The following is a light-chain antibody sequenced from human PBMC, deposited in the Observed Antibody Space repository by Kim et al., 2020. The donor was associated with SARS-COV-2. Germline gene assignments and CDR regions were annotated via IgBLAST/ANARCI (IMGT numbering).Light chain of an antibody. CDR1: SLRCYY. V-gene: IGLV3-19*01. J-gene: IGLJ2*01. Sequence: SSELTQDPAVSVALGQTVRITCQGDSLRCYYATWYQQKPRQAPILVIYGTNNRPSGIPDRFSGSASGNTASLTISGAQAEDEADFYCQSRDSGGNVVFGGGTKLTVL. CDR2: GTN. CDR3: QSRDSGGNVV.